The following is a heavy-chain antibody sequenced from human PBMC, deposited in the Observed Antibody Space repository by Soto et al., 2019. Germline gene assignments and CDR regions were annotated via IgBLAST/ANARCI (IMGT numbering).Heavy chain of an antibody. D-gene: IGHD5-12*01. V-gene: IGHV4-31*03. CDR1: GGSISSGGYY. CDR2: IYYSGST. Sequence: SETLSLTCTVSGGSISSGGYYWSWIRQHPGKGLEWIGYIYYSGSTYYNPSLKSRVTISVDTSKNQFSLKLSSVTAADTAVYYCARGLINQNIVATITSYFDYWGQGTLVTVSS. J-gene: IGHJ4*02. CDR3: ARGLINQNIVATITSYFDY.